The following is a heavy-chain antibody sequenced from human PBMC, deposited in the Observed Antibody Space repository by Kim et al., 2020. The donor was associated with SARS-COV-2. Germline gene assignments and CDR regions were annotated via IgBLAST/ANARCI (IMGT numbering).Heavy chain of an antibody. CDR3: ARVRGELNNIFDY. V-gene: IGHV3-7*03. CDR1: GFTFSSYW. D-gene: IGHD1-26*01. J-gene: IGHJ4*02. CDR2: IKQDGSEK. Sequence: GGSLRLSCAASGFTFSSYWMSWVRQAPGKGLEWVANIKQDGSEKYYVDSVKGRFTISRDNAKNSLYLQMNSLRAEDTAVYYCARVRGELNNIFDYWGQGTLVTVSS.